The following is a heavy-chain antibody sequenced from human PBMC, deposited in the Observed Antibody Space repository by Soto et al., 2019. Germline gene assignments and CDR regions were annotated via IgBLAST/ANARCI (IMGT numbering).Heavy chain of an antibody. CDR1: GGSISSGGYY. CDR2: IYYSGST. J-gene: IGHJ3*02. CDR3: ARATPDSSGYYFQKNDAFDI. D-gene: IGHD3-22*01. Sequence: QVQLQESGPGLVKPSQTLSLTCTVSGGSISSGGYYWSWIRQHPGKGLEWIGYIYYSGSTYYNPSLKSRVTISVDTSKNQFSLKLSSVTAADTAVYYCARATPDSSGYYFQKNDAFDIWGQGTMVTVSS. V-gene: IGHV4-31*03.